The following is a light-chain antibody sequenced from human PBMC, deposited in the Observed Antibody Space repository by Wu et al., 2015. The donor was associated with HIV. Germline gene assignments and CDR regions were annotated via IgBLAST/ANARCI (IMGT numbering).Light chain of an antibody. V-gene: IGKV3-15*01. J-gene: IGKJ3*01. CDR3: QHYHNWPPSFT. CDR2: GAS. Sequence: EIVMTQSPATLSVSPGERATLSCRASQSVSSNLAWYQQKPGQAPRLLISGASTRATGIPARFSGSGSGTEFTLTINSLQSEDFAVYYCQHYHNWPPSFTFGPGTKVDV. CDR1: QSVSSN.